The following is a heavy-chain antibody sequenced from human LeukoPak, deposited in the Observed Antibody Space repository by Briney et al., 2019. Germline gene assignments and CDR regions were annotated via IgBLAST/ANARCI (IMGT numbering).Heavy chain of an antibody. V-gene: IGHV3-33*01. CDR2: IWYDGSNE. CDR1: GFTFSTYG. Sequence: GGSLRLSCAASGFTFSTYGMHWARQAPGKGLEWVAVIWYDGSNEIYGDSVKGRFTISRDNSKNTLYLQMNSLRAEDTAVYYCTRGTGDYDSSGFLDYLLEGTLVSVSS. CDR3: TRGTGDYDSSGFLDY. J-gene: IGHJ4*02. D-gene: IGHD3-22*01.